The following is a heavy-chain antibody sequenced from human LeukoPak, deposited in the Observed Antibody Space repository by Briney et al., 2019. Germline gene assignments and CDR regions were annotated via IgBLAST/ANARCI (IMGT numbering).Heavy chain of an antibody. CDR1: GFTFGSYG. J-gene: IGHJ4*02. Sequence: GGSLRLSXAAFGFTFGSYGMHWVRQAPGKGLEWLAFIRHDGSYQQYADSVKGRFTVSRDNSKDMVYLQMNSLRTEDTAVYYCAKNRDSSDYPRDFDFWGQGTLVTVSS. D-gene: IGHD3-22*01. CDR2: IRHDGSYQ. CDR3: AKNRDSSDYPRDFDF. V-gene: IGHV3-30*02.